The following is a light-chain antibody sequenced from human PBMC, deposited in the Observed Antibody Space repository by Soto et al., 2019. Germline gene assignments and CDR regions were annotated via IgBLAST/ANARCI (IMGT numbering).Light chain of an antibody. CDR3: QQRSDWPWT. CDR1: QSVDTY. CDR2: DVS. Sequence: EIVLTRSPGTLSLSPWERENVCCRASQSVDTYLAWYQHRPGQAPRLLVYDVSNRAAGIPTRFSGGGSGTDFTLTISNVEPEDFAVYYCQQRSDWPWTFGQGTKVDIK. J-gene: IGKJ1*01. V-gene: IGKV3-11*01.